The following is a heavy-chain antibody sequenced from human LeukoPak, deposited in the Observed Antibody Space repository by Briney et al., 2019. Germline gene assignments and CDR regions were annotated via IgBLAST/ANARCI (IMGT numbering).Heavy chain of an antibody. Sequence: GGSLRLSCAASGFTFSNYGMNWVRQAPGKGLEWVSFVSYSSTTMYYADSVKGRFTISRDNAKDSLYLQMNSLRAEDTAVYYRAKPATTHCSSTSCSAFDNWGQGTLVTVSS. CDR1: GFTFSNYG. CDR2: VSYSSTTM. V-gene: IGHV3-48*01. D-gene: IGHD2-2*01. J-gene: IGHJ4*02. CDR3: AKPATTHCSSTSCSAFDN.